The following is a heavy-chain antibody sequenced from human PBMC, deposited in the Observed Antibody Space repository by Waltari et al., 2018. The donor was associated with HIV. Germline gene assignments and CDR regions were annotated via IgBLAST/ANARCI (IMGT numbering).Heavy chain of an antibody. J-gene: IGHJ4*02. CDR3: ARHQTGYLDY. Sequence: SWIRQAPGEGLEWVSHISSLSKYANYADSVKGRFTISRDNAKDSVFLDMNSLRVEDTAIYYCARHQTGYLDYWGQGILVTVSS. D-gene: IGHD2-15*01. CDR2: ISSLSKYA. V-gene: IGHV3-11*03.